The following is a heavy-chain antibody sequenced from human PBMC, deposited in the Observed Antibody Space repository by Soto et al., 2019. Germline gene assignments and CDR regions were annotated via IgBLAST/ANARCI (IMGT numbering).Heavy chain of an antibody. CDR1: GFSLTARPVG. D-gene: IGHD2-21*02. Sequence: QITLKESGPTLLTPTQTLALTCTFSGFSLTARPVGVGWIRQSPGKALGWLARIYWDDDKRYNPSLKSRLTIIKDTPHNQVVLIMTNVDPVDTATYYCAHRRSSGDWNGGYFDYWGQGSLVTVSS. J-gene: IGHJ4*02. V-gene: IGHV2-5*02. CDR2: IYWDDDK. CDR3: AHRRSSGDWNGGYFDY.